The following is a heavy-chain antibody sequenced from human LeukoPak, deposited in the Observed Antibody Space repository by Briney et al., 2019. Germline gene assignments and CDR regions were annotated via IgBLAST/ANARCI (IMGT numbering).Heavy chain of an antibody. Sequence: GGSLRLSCVASGLTLSREGLHWVRQAPGKGLEWVAVISSDENNKYYADSVKGRFTISRDSSKNTLYLQMNSLRAEDTAVYYCARDIGGLDGDGLDYWGQGTLVTVSS. CDR3: ARDIGGLDGDGLDY. CDR1: GLTLSREG. V-gene: IGHV3-30-3*01. D-gene: IGHD4-17*01. J-gene: IGHJ4*02. CDR2: ISSDENNK.